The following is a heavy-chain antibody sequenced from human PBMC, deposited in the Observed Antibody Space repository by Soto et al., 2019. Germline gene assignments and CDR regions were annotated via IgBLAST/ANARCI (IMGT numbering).Heavy chain of an antibody. CDR3: ARDSGYTYGFDF. J-gene: IGHJ4*02. CDR1: GLTFTSYS. CDR2: IHSSSSTI. D-gene: IGHD5-18*01. V-gene: IGHV3-48*02. Sequence: GGSLRLSCAASGLTFTSYSMNWVRQAPGKGLEWVSFIHSSSSTIYYADSVKGRFTISRDNAKNSLYLQMNSLRDEDTAVYYCARDSGYTYGFDFWGQGALVTVSS.